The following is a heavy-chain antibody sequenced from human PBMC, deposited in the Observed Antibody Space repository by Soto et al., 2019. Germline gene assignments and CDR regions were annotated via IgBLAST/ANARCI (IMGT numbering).Heavy chain of an antibody. D-gene: IGHD5-18*01. Sequence: EVQLVESGGGLVQPGGSLRLSCAASGFTFSSYSMNWVRQAPGKGLEWLSYISSSISTMHYADSVKGRFTISRVNAKNSLYLQINSLRDEDTAVYYCAREVRDTAVADFDYWGQGTVVTVSS. CDR1: GFTFSSYS. J-gene: IGHJ4*02. CDR3: AREVRDTAVADFDY. V-gene: IGHV3-48*02. CDR2: ISSSISTM.